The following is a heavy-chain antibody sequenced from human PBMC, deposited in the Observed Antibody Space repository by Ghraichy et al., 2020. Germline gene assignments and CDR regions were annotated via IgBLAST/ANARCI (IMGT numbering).Heavy chain of an antibody. CDR3: AKAGPRNSGLGTWFDY. J-gene: IGHJ4*02. CDR2: ISWNSGSI. CDR1: GFTFDDYA. V-gene: IGHV3-9*01. D-gene: IGHD1-14*01. Sequence: SCAASGFTFDDYAMHWVRQAPGKGLEWVSGISWNSGSIGYADSVKGRFTISRDNAKNSLYLQMNSLRAEDTALYYCAKAGPRNSGLGTWFDYWGQGTLVTVSS.